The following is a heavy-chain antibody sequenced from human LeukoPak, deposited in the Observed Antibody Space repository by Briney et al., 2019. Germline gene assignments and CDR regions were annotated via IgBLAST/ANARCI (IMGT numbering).Heavy chain of an antibody. Sequence: PGGSLRLSCAASGFTFSSYSMNWVRQAPGKGLEWVSYISSRSDTIYYADSVKGRFTISRDNAQNSLYLQMNSLRAEDTAVYYCADGDYYWGQGTLVTVSS. CDR2: ISSRSDTI. CDR3: ADGDYY. D-gene: IGHD4-17*01. J-gene: IGHJ4*02. CDR1: GFTFSSYS. V-gene: IGHV3-48*01.